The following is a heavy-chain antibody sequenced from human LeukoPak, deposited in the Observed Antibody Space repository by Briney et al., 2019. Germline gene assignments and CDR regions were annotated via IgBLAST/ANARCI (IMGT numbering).Heavy chain of an antibody. CDR1: GFTFSSYA. D-gene: IGHD5-24*01. Sequence: GGSLRLSCAASGFTFSSYAMHWVRQAPGKGLEGVAVISYDGSNKYYADSVKGRFTISRDNSKNTLYLQMNSLRAEDTAVYYCVRGWGMATITPDYWGQGTLVTVSS. CDR3: VRGWGMATITPDY. V-gene: IGHV3-30*04. J-gene: IGHJ4*02. CDR2: ISYDGSNK.